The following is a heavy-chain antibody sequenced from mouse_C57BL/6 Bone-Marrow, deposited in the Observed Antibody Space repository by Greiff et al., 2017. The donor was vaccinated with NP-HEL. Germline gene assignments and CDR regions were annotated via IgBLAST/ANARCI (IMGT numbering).Heavy chain of an antibody. V-gene: IGHV5-12*01. CDR1: GFTFSDYY. Sequence: EVQLVESGGGLVQPGGSLKLSCAASGFTFSDYYMYWVRQTPEKRLEWVAYISNGGGSPYYPDTVKGRFPIPRDNAKNTLYLQMSRLKSEDTAMYYCARHRYYGSSPLADWGQGTLVTVSA. CDR3: ARHRYYGSSPLAD. J-gene: IGHJ3*01. CDR2: ISNGGGSP. D-gene: IGHD1-1*01.